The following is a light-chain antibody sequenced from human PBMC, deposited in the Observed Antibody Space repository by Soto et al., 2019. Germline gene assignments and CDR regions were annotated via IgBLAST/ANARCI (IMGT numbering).Light chain of an antibody. V-gene: IGLV4-60*02. CDR2: LEGSGSY. CDR3: VTWDSTILV. Sequence: QPVLTQSSSASASLGSSVKLTCTLSSGHSSYIIAWHQQQPGKAPRYLMKLEGSGSYNKGSGVPDRFSGSSSGADRYLTSSNLQFEYEADYFCVTWDSTILVFGGGTKLTVL. J-gene: IGLJ2*01. CDR1: SGHSSYI.